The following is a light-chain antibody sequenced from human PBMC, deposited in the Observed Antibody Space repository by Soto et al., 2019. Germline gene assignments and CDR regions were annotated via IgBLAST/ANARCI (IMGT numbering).Light chain of an antibody. CDR3: SAWDVSLNGRV. V-gene: IGLV1-44*01. CDR1: DSNIGSRP. CDR2: ANN. J-gene: IGLJ3*02. Sequence: QSVLTQPPSASGTPGQRVTISCSGSDSNIGSRPVNWYQQLPGTAPKLLIQANNQRPSGVPDRFSGSKSGTSASLAISGLQSEDEADYYCSAWDVSLNGRVSGGGTKVTVL.